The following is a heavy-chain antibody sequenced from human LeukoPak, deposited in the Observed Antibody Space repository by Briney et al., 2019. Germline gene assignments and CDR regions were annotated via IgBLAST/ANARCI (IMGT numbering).Heavy chain of an antibody. D-gene: IGHD2-2*01. V-gene: IGHV4-61*02. CDR1: GGSMSSGNYYY. Sequence: SETLSLTCTVSGGSMSSGNYYYWSWIRQPAGKGLDWIGRISTSGSSNYNPSLKSRVTISVDTSKNQFSLKLSSVTAADTAVYYCARGYCSSTSCYPGDYWGQGTLVTVSS. CDR3: ARGYCSSTSCYPGDY. J-gene: IGHJ4*02. CDR2: ISTSGSS.